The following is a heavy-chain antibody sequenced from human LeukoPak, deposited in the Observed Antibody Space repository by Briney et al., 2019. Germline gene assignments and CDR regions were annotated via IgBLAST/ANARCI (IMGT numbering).Heavy chain of an antibody. J-gene: IGHJ3*02. CDR1: VYTFTSYG. V-gene: IGHV1-18*01. Sequence: ASVTVSCMASVYTFTSYGISWVRQAPGQGREWMGWISAYNGNTNYAQKLQGRVTMTTDTSTSTAYMELRSLRSDDTAVYYCARGDYYDSSGYWQPDAFDIWGQGTMVTVSS. CDR3: ARGDYYDSSGYWQPDAFDI. D-gene: IGHD3-22*01. CDR2: ISAYNGNT.